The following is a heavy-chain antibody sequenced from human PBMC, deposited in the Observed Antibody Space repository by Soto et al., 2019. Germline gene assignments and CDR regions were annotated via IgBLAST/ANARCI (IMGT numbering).Heavy chain of an antibody. D-gene: IGHD6-13*01. CDR1: GFTFSSYG. CDR3: AKDRAHSSSWYGGDY. J-gene: IGHJ4*02. Sequence: GGSLRLSCAASGFTFSSYGMHWVRQAPGKGLEWVAVISYDGSNKYYADSVKGRFTISRDNSKNTLYLQMNSLRAEDTAVYYCAKDRAHSSSWYGGDYWGQGTLVTVSS. V-gene: IGHV3-30*18. CDR2: ISYDGSNK.